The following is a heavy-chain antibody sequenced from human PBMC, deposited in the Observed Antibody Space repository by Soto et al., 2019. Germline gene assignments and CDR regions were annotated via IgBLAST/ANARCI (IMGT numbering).Heavy chain of an antibody. V-gene: IGHV4-30-2*01. CDR1: GGSISSGGYS. D-gene: IGHD5-18*01. CDR2: MYHSGST. J-gene: IGHJ4*02. Sequence: PSETLSLTCAVSGGSISSGGYSWSWIRQPPGKGLEWIGYMYHSGSTYYNPSLKSRVTISIDRSKNQFSLKLSSVTAADTAVYYCARVRGYSYGYGLFDYWGQGTLVTVSS. CDR3: ARVRGYSYGYGLFDY.